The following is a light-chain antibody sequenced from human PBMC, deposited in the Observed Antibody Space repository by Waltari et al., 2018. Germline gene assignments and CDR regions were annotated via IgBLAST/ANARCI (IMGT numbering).Light chain of an antibody. CDR1: RLTENS. J-gene: IGLJ2*01. Sequence: SYELMQAPSVSVSPGQPATITCSANRLTENSVCWYQPKPGQSPVLIIFQNTKRPSGIPERFSASHSGNTAILTISVTQSVDEADYYCQAWDSNIVVFGGGTKLTVL. CDR2: QNT. V-gene: IGLV3-1*01. CDR3: QAWDSNIVV.